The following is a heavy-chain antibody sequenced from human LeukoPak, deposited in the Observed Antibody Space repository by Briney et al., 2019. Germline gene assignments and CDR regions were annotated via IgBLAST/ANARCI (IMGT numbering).Heavy chain of an antibody. CDR2: IIPIFGTT. V-gene: IGHV1-69*13. CDR1: GGTLSSHA. CDR3: ARDLVPYGSGNSMGD. J-gene: IGHJ4*02. Sequence: SVTVSCTASGGTLSSHAISWVRQAPGQGLEWMGGIIPIFGTTNYAQKFQGRVTISADESTNTAYMELSSLRSEDTAVYYCARDLVPYGSGNSMGDWGQGTLVTVSS. D-gene: IGHD3-10*01.